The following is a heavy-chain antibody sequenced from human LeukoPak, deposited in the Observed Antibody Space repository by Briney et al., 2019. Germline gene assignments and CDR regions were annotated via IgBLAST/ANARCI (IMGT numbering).Heavy chain of an antibody. CDR2: ISHSGST. J-gene: IGHJ4*02. CDR3: ASSIIRVDDLSPVDY. V-gene: IGHV4-38-2*02. D-gene: IGHD3-16*02. Sequence: SETLSLTCTVSDYSVYSGYYWGWVRQSPGRGLEWIGSISHSGSTYYNPSLKTRLTISVDTSKNHFSLKLSSVTAADTAVYYCASSIIRVDDLSPVDYWGRGTLVTVSS. CDR1: DYSVYSGYY.